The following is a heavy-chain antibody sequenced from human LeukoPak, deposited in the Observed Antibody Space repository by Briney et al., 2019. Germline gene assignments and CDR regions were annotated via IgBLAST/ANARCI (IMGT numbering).Heavy chain of an antibody. V-gene: IGHV3-30*04. CDR2: ISYDGSNK. CDR3: ARDRNPLTMIDY. D-gene: IGHD4/OR15-4a*01. CDR1: GFTFSSYA. Sequence: PGGSLRLSCAASGFTFSSYAMHWVRQAPGKGLEWVAVISYDGSNKYYADSVKGRFTISRDNSKNTLYLQMNSLRAEDTAVYYCARDRNPLTMIDYWGQGTLVTVSS. J-gene: IGHJ4*02.